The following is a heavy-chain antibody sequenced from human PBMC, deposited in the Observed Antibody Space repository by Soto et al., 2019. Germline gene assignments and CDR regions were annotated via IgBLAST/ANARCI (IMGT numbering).Heavy chain of an antibody. D-gene: IGHD6-19*01. CDR3: ARAPGYSSGWYTS. Sequence: GGSLRLSCAASGFTFSSYSMNWVRQAPGKGLEWVSSISSSSSYIYYADSVKGRFTISRDNAKNSLCLQMNSLRAEDTAVYYCARAPGYSSGWYTSWGQGTLVTVSS. CDR1: GFTFSSYS. CDR2: ISSSSSYI. V-gene: IGHV3-21*01. J-gene: IGHJ5*02.